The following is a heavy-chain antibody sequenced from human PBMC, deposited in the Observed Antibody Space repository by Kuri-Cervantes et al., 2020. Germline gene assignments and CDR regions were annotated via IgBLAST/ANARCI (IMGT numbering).Heavy chain of an antibody. CDR3: ARSHHDFWRFDP. V-gene: IGHV1-8*01. CDR2: MNPNSGNT. CDR1: GYTFTSYD. Sequence: ASVKVSCKASGYTFTSYDINWVRQATGQGLEWMGWMNPNSGNTGYAQKFQGRVTLTTDTSTNTAYMDLRSLRSDDTAVYYCARSHHDFWRFDPWGQGTLVTVSS. D-gene: IGHD3-3*01. J-gene: IGHJ5*02.